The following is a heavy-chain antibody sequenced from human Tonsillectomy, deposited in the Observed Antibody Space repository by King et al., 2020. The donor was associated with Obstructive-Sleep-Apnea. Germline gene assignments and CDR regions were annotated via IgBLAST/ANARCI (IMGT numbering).Heavy chain of an antibody. Sequence: VKLVESGGGLVKPGESLRLSCAASGFTFSDYFMSWIRQAPGKGLEWISYINSLSSTIYYADSVKGRFTISRDNVKNSLYLRMNSLRAEDTAVYYCARTYNWNDAYFDYWGQGTLVTVSS. CDR3: ARTYNWNDAYFDY. D-gene: IGHD1-1*01. V-gene: IGHV3-11*01. CDR2: INSLSSTI. J-gene: IGHJ4*02. CDR1: GFTFSDYF.